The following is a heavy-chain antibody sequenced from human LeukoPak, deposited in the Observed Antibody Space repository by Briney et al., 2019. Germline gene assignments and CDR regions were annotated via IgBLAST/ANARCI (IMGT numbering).Heavy chain of an antibody. V-gene: IGHV3-48*03. Sequence: GGSLRLSCAVSGFTFSRYEMNWVRQAPGKGLEWVSYISSGCTYIYYADSVKGRFTISRDNAKNSLYLQMNSLRAEDTGVYYCARGRGVVATTTQGDWGQGTLVTVSS. CDR2: ISSGCTYI. CDR1: GFTFSRYE. D-gene: IGHD1-26*01. J-gene: IGHJ4*02. CDR3: ARGRGVVATTTQGD.